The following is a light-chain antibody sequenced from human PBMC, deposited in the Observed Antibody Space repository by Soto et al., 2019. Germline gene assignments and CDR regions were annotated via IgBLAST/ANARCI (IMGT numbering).Light chain of an antibody. CDR1: QSISSY. CDR2: AAS. CDR3: LKEYGDSWT. J-gene: IGKJ1*01. Sequence: IQMTQSPCSLSASVGDRFTITCRASQSISSYLSWYQPKPGQAPKLVIYAASNLYTGVPSRFSGRRSGTEFTLTISSLQPEDFASDYCLKEYGDSWTCGQGSMGDI. V-gene: IGKV1-6*01.